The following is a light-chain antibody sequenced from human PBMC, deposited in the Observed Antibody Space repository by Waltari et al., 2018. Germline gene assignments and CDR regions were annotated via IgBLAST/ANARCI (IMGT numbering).Light chain of an antibody. Sequence: QSVLTQPPSVSGDPGQRVTISCTGSTSNIGTYEVYWYQQFPGTAPKLLLYAKNKRPSWISDRFSGSKSGTAASLTVTGLQPRDEADYYCGTWDRSLGGLFGGGTRLTVL. CDR2: AKN. V-gene: IGLV1-51*01. J-gene: IGLJ7*01. CDR3: GTWDRSLGGL. CDR1: TSNIGTYE.